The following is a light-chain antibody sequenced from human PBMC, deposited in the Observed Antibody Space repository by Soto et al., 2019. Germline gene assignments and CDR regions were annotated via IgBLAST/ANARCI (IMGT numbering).Light chain of an antibody. CDR3: QHYNSYSEA. J-gene: IGKJ1*01. CDR1: QSISSW. Sequence: DIQMTQSPSTLSASVGDRVTITCRASQSISSWLAWYQQKSGKAPKLLIYQASNLQSGVPSRFSGSGSGTELTLTISSLQPDDFATYYCQHYNSYSEAFGQGTKVDIK. V-gene: IGKV1-5*03. CDR2: QAS.